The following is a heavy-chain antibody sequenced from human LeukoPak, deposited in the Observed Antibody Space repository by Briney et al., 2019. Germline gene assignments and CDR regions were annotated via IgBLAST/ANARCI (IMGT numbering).Heavy chain of an antibody. D-gene: IGHD2-2*01. CDR2: ISPGGGTT. J-gene: IGHJ3*02. Sequence: PGGSLRLSCAVSGFAFGSEAMSWVRQSPARGLEWIASISPGGGTTYYADYVKGRFTISRDNSKNTLYLQMNSLRAEDTAVYYCANYGEVVVVPGAFDIWGQGTMVTVSS. CDR3: ANYGEVVVVPGAFDI. V-gene: IGHV3-23*01. CDR1: GFAFGSEA.